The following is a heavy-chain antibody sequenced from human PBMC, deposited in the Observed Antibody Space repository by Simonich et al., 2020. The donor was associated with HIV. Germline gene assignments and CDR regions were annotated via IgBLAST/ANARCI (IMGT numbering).Heavy chain of an antibody. J-gene: IGHJ4*02. CDR3: ARGFYQRLYYFDY. D-gene: IGHD2-2*01. V-gene: IGHV4-34*01. CDR1: GGSFSGYY. CDR2: INHSGST. Sequence: QVQLQQWGAGLLKPSETLSLTCAVYGGSFSGYYWSWIRQPPGKGLEWIWEINHSGSTNNNPSLKGRVTISVDTSKNQFSLKLSSVTAADTAVYYCARGFYQRLYYFDYWGQGTLVTVSS.